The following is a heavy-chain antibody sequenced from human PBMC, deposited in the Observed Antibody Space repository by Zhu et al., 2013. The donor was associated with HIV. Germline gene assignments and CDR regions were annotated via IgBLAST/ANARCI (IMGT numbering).Heavy chain of an antibody. V-gene: IGHV1-69*06. CDR3: ARSGYCSGAGCYRNYYYMDV. Sequence: QVQLVQSGAEVKMPGFSVKVSCKPSRGTFNSYAISWVRQAPGQGLEWMGGIIPIFGTANYAQKFQGRVTITADKSTSTAHMELSSLRSEDTAVYYCARSGYCSGAGCYRNYYYMDVWGKGTTVTVSS. D-gene: IGHD2-2*02. CDR2: IIPIFGTA. CDR1: RGTFNSYA. J-gene: IGHJ6*03.